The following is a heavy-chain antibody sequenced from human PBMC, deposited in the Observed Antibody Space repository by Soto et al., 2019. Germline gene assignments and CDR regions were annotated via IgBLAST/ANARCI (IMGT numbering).Heavy chain of an antibody. CDR3: ANIRSTYYYDSTFDP. V-gene: IGHV2-5*02. Sequence: QITLKESGPTLVKPTQTLTLTCTFSGFSLSTSGVGVGWIRQPPGKALEWLALIYWDDDKRYSPSLKSRLTITKDTSKNQVVLTMTNMDPVDTATYYCANIRSTYYYDSTFDPWGQGTLVTVSS. CDR1: GFSLSTSGVG. D-gene: IGHD3-22*01. J-gene: IGHJ5*02. CDR2: IYWDDDK.